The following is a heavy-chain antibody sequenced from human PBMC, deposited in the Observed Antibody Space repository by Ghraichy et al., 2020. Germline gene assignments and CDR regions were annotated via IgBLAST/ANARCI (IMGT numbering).Heavy chain of an antibody. CDR2: IIPIFGTA. J-gene: IGHJ6*02. Sequence: SVKVSCKASGGTFSSYAISWVRQAPGQGLEWMGGIIPIFGTANYAQKFQGRVTITADESTSTAYMELSSLRSEDTAVYYCASGAYSRNYVLQYGMDVWGQGTTVTVSS. D-gene: IGHD2-21*01. CDR1: GGTFSSYA. V-gene: IGHV1-69*13. CDR3: ASGAYSRNYVLQYGMDV.